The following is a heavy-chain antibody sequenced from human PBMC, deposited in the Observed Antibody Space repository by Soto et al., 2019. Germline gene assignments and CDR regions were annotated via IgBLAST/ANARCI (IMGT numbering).Heavy chain of an antibody. D-gene: IGHD3-22*01. V-gene: IGHV1-46*01. J-gene: IGHJ5*02. CDR2: FNPSGGST. CDR3: ARDLSYYDSSGYNWFDP. CDR1: GYTFTSYY. Sequence: GASVKVSCKASGYTFTSYYMHWVRQAPGQGLEWMGIFNPSGGSTSYAQKFQGRVTMTRDTSTSTVYMELSSLRSEDTAVYYCARDLSYYDSSGYNWFDPWGQGTLVTVSS.